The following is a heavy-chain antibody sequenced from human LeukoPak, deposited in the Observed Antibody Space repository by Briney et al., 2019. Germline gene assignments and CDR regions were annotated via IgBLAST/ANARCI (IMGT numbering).Heavy chain of an antibody. Sequence: GGSLRLSCAASGFTFSNYWMTWVRQAPGKGLEWAANINQDGSDKNYVDSVKGRFTISRDNAKNSLYLQMNSLRAEDTAMYYCARDGLPVARDYWGQGTLVTVSS. D-gene: IGHD2-8*02. J-gene: IGHJ4*02. CDR3: ARDGLPVARDY. V-gene: IGHV3-7*05. CDR1: GFTFSNYW. CDR2: INQDGSDK.